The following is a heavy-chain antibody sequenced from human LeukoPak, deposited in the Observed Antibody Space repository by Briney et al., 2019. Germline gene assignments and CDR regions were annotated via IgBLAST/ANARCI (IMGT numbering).Heavy chain of an antibody. J-gene: IGHJ4*02. V-gene: IGHV4-30-4*08. CDR2: IYYSGST. CDR3: ARARGYSYGEVLEN. CDR1: GGSISSGDYY. D-gene: IGHD5-18*01. Sequence: SETLSLTCTVSGGSISSGDYYWSWIRQPPGKGLEWIGYIYYSGSTYYNPSLKSRVTISVDTSKNQFSLKLSSVTAADTAVYFCARARGYSYGEVLENWGQGTLVTVSS.